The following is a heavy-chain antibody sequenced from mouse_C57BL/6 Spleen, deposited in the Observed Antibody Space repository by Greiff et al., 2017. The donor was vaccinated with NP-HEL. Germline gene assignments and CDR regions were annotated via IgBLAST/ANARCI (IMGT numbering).Heavy chain of an antibody. Sequence: VQLKQSGAELVRPGASVKMSCTASGFNIKDDYMHWVKQRPEQGLEWLGWIDPENGDTEYASKFQGKATITADTSSHSSYLQLSSLTSKDTAVYYCTTGDFLLDYWGQGTTLTVSS. D-gene: IGHD2-13*01. CDR1: GFNIKDDY. J-gene: IGHJ2*01. CDR2: IDPENGDT. V-gene: IGHV14-4*01. CDR3: TTGDFLLDY.